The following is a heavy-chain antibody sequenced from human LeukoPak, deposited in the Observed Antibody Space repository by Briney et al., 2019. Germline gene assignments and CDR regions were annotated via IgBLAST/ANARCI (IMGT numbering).Heavy chain of an antibody. D-gene: IGHD3-22*01. CDR1: GFTFTTYG. V-gene: IGHV3-23*01. CDR2: ISGSGSNT. J-gene: IGHJ4*02. CDR3: AKDLASAYYYDSSGYSFDY. Sequence: GGSLRLSCAASGFTFTTYGMIWVRQAPGKGLEWVLGISGSGSNTYYAYSAKGRFTSSRDYSKRTVYLQMNSLRAEDTAVYYCAKDLASAYYYDSSGYSFDYWGQGTLVTVSS.